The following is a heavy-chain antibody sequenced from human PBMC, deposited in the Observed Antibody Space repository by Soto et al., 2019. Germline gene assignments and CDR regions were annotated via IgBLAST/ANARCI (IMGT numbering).Heavy chain of an antibody. J-gene: IGHJ6*02. V-gene: IGHV3-33*08. CDR1: GFTFNTNG. CDR2: IWYDGSNK. D-gene: IGHD2-15*01. CDR3: ARDLAYCSGGSCYGLYYYYGMDV. Sequence: GGYLRLSCTTSGFTFNTNGMHWARQAPGKGLEWVAIIWYDGSNKYYADSVKGRFTISRDNSKNTLYLQMNSLRAEDTAVYYCARDLAYCSGGSCYGLYYYYGMDVWGQGTTVTVSS.